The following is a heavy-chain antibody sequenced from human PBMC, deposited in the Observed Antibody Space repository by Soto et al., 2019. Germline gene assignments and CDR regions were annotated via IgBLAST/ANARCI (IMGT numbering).Heavy chain of an antibody. CDR2: INTGNGNT. J-gene: IGHJ4*02. D-gene: IGHD6-19*01. CDR1: GYTFTHYA. V-gene: IGHV1-3*04. CDR3: ARDGAVAGDTNFDY. Sequence: GASVKVSCKASGYTFTHYAMHGVLQSPGQRLEWMGWINTGNGNTKYSQKFQGRVTITTDTSASTAYMELSSLRSEDTAVYYCARDGAVAGDTNFDYWGQGTLVTSPQ.